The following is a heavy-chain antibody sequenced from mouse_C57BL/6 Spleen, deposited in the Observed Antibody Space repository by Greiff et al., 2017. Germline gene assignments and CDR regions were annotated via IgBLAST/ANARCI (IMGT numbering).Heavy chain of an antibody. V-gene: IGHV1-85*01. D-gene: IGHD1-1*01. CDR3: ASPYYYGSSHWYFDG. CDR2: IYPRDGST. Sequence: QVQLQQSGPELVKPGASVKLSCKASGYTFTSYDINWVKQRPGQGLEWIGWIYPRDGSTTYNEKFKGKATLTVATSSSTAYMELHSLTSEDSAVYVCASPYYYGSSHWYFDGWGTGTTVTVSS. J-gene: IGHJ1*03. CDR1: GYTFTSYD.